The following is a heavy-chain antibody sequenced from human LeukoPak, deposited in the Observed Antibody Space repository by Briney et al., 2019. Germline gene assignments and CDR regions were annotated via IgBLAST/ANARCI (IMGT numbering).Heavy chain of an antibody. D-gene: IGHD3-16*01. V-gene: IGHV1-2*02. CDR3: ARGNGEGGYDNWFDP. CDR1: GDSFSDYY. Sequence: ASVKVSCKASGDSFSDYYIHWVRQAPGQGLEWMGWINPNSGGTNYAQKFQGRVTMTRDTSISTAYMELSRLRSDDTAVYYCARGNGEGGYDNWFDPWGQGTLVTVSS. J-gene: IGHJ5*02. CDR2: INPNSGGT.